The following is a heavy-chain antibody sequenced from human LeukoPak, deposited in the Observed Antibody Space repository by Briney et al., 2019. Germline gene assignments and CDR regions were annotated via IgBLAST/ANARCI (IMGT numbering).Heavy chain of an antibody. CDR3: ASFIAVAGRKRGSSAFDI. CDR1: GGSISSGGYY. CDR2: IYYSGST. Sequence: SETLSLTCTVSGGSISSGGYYWSWIRQHPGKGLEWIGYIYYSGSTYYNPSLKSRVTISVDTSKNQFSLKLSSVTAADTAVYYCASFIAVAGRKRGSSAFDIWGQGTMVTVSS. D-gene: IGHD6-19*01. J-gene: IGHJ3*02. V-gene: IGHV4-31*03.